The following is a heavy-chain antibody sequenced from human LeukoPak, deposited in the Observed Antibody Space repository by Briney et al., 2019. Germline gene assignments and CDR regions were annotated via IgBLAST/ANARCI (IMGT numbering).Heavy chain of an antibody. CDR3: ARGKKKGSGYSGYDRIDY. D-gene: IGHD5-12*01. CDR2: INPNSGGT. J-gene: IGHJ4*02. V-gene: IGHV1-2*02. Sequence: ASVKVSCKASGYTFTGYYMHWVRQAPGQGLEWMGWINPNSGGTNYAQKFQGRVTMTRNTPISTAYMELSSLRSEDTAVYYCARGKKKGSGYSGYDRIDYWGQGTLVTVSS. CDR1: GYTFTGYY.